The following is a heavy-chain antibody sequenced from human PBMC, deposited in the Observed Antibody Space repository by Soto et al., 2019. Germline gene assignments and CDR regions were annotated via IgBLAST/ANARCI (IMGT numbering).Heavy chain of an antibody. CDR2: IIPIFGTT. V-gene: IGHV1-69*01. CDR1: ADSFSSYG. D-gene: IGHD3-3*01. Sequence: QVQLVQSGAEVKEPGSAVKVSCKAPADSFSSYGISWVRQAPGLGLEWIGGIIPIFGTTNYAEKFQGRVTITADESTNTAYMELSSLRSEDTALYYCARVFPDGWVEPGVVRGYLDTWGRGTLVTVSS. J-gene: IGHJ4*02. CDR3: ARVFPDGWVEPGVVRGYLDT.